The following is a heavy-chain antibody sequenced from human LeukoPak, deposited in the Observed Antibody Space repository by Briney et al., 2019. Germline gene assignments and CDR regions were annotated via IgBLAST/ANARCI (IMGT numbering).Heavy chain of an antibody. V-gene: IGHV3-43*02. D-gene: IGHD4-23*01. J-gene: IGHJ5*01. Sequence: GGSLRLSCAGSGFTFNDYDMNWVRQAPGKGPEWVSYISRSGAYTYYTDSVKGRFTISRDNSKNSIYLEMKDLRIEDTALYYCAKDMEDYGGNSFDSWGEGTLVTVSS. CDR1: GFTFNDYD. CDR2: ISRSGAYT. CDR3: AKDMEDYGGNSFDS.